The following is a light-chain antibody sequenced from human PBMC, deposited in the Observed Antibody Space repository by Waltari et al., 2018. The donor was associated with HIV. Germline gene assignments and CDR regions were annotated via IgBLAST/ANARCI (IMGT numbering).Light chain of an antibody. V-gene: IGKV2-28*01. Sequence: DIVKTQSPLSLPVTPGESASISCRSSQTLLYSDGYKYLDWYQQKPGQSPRLLIYKTSNRASGVSDRFSGSASGTDFTLRISRVEAEDVGVYYCMQALQAHSFGQGTKLEIK. CDR3: MQALQAHS. CDR2: KTS. J-gene: IGKJ2*01. CDR1: QTLLYSDGYKY.